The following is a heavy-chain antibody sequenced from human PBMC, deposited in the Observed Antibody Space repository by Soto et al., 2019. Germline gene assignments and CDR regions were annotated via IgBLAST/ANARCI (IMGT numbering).Heavy chain of an antibody. Sequence: SETLSLTCTVSGYSISSGSYWVWIRQPPGKGPEWIASIYHGGTTFYNPSLKSRITISVDTSNNQFSLKLTSVTAADTAVYYCARVHVMVVAGSTFDYWGHGTLVTVSS. J-gene: IGHJ4*01. CDR1: GYSISSGSY. CDR3: ARVHVMVVAGSTFDY. CDR2: IYHGGTT. D-gene: IGHD6-19*01. V-gene: IGHV4-38-2*02.